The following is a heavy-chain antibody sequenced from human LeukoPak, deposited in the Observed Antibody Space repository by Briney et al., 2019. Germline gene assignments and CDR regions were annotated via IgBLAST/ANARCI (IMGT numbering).Heavy chain of an antibody. J-gene: IGHJ6*02. CDR3: AKDLGGSGDFWSGYYDYYYSGMDV. CDR2: ISYDGSNK. V-gene: IGHV3-30*18. D-gene: IGHD3-3*01. Sequence: GGSLRLSCAASGFSFSSYGMHWVRQAPGKGLEWVAVISYDGSNKYYADSVKGRFTISRDSSKNTLYLQMNSLRAEDTAVFYCAKDLGGSGDFWSGYYDYYYSGMDVWGQGTTVTASS. CDR1: GFSFSSYG.